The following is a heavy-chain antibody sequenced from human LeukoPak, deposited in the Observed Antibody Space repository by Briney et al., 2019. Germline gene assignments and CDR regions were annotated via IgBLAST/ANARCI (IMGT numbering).Heavy chain of an antibody. CDR1: GFTVSSNS. CDR3: ARRAGAYSHPYDY. D-gene: IGHD4/OR15-4a*01. Sequence: GGSLRLSCTDSGFTVSSNSMSWVRHAPGKGLEWVSFIYSGTIHYSDSVKGRFTISRDNSKNTLYLQMNSLRAEDTAVYYCARRAGAYSHPYDYWGQGTLVTVSS. J-gene: IGHJ4*02. V-gene: IGHV3-53*01. CDR2: IYSGTI.